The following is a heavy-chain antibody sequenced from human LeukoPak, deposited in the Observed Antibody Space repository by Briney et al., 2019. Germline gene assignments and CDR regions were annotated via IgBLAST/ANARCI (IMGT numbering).Heavy chain of an antibody. Sequence: GRSLRLSCAASGFTFSRFAMYWVRQAPGKGLEWVAIISNDGSNEYYADSVKGRFTISRDNSKSTLYLQMNSLRAEDTAVYYCARGQLWLLSYWGQGTLVTVSS. D-gene: IGHD5-18*01. J-gene: IGHJ4*02. CDR3: ARGQLWLLSY. CDR2: ISNDGSNE. CDR1: GFTFSRFA. V-gene: IGHV3-30-3*01.